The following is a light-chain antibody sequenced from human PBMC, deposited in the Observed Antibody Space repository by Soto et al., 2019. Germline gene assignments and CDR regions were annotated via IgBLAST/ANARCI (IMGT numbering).Light chain of an antibody. J-gene: IGKJ2*01. Sequence: EIVLTQSPDTLSLSPGERATLSCTASESVTSSCLAWYQRKPGQAPRLLIHTTSTRATDIPDRFSGSGSGTDFTLTISRLEPEDFATYYCQQYNSYPYTFGQGTKLEIK. CDR3: QQYNSYPYT. CDR2: TTS. V-gene: IGKV3-20*01. CDR1: ESVTSSC.